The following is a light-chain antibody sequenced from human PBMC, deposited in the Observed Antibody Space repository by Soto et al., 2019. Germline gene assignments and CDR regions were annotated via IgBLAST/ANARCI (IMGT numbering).Light chain of an antibody. CDR2: DDA. V-gene: IGLV3-21*02. CDR3: QVCESNSVFV. J-gene: IGLJ1*01. Sequence: SSELAQPPSVSAAPGQTARITCGGNNIGSQSVHWYQQKPGQAPVLVVYDDADRPSGVPERFSGSKSGNMATLTISWVEAGDEADYYCQVCESNSVFVFGIGTKVTVL. CDR1: NIGSQS.